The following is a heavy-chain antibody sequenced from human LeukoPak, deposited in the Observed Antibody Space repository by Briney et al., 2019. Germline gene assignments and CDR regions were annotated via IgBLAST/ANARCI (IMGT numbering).Heavy chain of an antibody. V-gene: IGHV3-53*01. CDR3: ARLTDYGDYFDY. D-gene: IGHD4-17*01. Sequence: GGSLRLSCAASGFTVSSNYMSWVHQAPGKGLEWVSVIYSGGSTYYADSVKGRFTISRDNSKNTLYLQMNSLRAEDTAVYYCARLTDYGDYFDYWGQGTLVTVSS. CDR1: GFTVSSNY. J-gene: IGHJ4*02. CDR2: IYSGGST.